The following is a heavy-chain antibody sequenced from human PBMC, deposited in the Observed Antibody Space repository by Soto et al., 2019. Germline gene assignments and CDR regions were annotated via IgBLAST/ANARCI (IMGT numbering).Heavy chain of an antibody. V-gene: IGHV4-38-2*01. CDR3: VRVAGSASWYETDS. CDR2: TYYGASS. D-gene: IGHD6-13*01. CDR1: GYSISSGYY. Sequence: SETLSLTCAVSGYSISSGYYWGWIRQLPGKGLEWLGTTYYGASSYYNPSLRSRITILLDASTNQLSLKLSSVTAADTAVYFCVRVAGSASWYETDSWGQGILVTVSS. J-gene: IGHJ4*02.